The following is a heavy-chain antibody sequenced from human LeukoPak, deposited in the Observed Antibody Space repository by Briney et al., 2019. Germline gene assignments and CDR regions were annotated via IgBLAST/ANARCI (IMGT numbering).Heavy chain of an antibody. J-gene: IGHJ4*02. CDR2: IYHSGST. D-gene: IGHD5-18*01. Sequence: SQTLSLTCAVSGGSISSGGYSWSWIRQPPGKGLEWIGYIYHSGSTYYNPSLKSRVTISVDTSKNQLSLKLTSVTAADTAVYYCARQYYSYGYIDYWGQGALVTVSS. CDR3: ARQYYSYGYIDY. CDR1: GGSISSGGYS. V-gene: IGHV4-30-2*01.